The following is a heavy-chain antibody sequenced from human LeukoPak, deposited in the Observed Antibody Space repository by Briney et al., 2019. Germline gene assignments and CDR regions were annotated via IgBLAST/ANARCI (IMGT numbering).Heavy chain of an antibody. CDR3: TKGSNTWPSLFDY. CDR2: INWDGGST. Sequence: PGGSLRLSCAASGFNFDDYTMHWVRQAPGKGLEWVSLINWDGGSTYYADSVKGRFAISRDNNKNSLYLQMTSLRTEDTALYYCTKGSNTWPSLFDYWGQGTLVTVSS. D-gene: IGHD2-2*02. V-gene: IGHV3-43*01. CDR1: GFNFDDYT. J-gene: IGHJ4*02.